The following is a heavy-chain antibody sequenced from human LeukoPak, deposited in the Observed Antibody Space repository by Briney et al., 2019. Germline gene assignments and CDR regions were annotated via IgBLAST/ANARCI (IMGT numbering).Heavy chain of an antibody. J-gene: IGHJ3*02. V-gene: IGHV3-21*01. CDR1: GFTFSSYS. D-gene: IGHD2-8*01. Sequence: GGSLRLSCAASGFTFSSYSMNWVRQAPGKGLEWVSSISSSSSYIYYADSVKGRFTISRDNAKNSLYLQMNSLRAEDTAVYYCATDGGVGEAFDIWGQGTMVTVSS. CDR3: ATDGGVGEAFDI. CDR2: ISSSSSYI.